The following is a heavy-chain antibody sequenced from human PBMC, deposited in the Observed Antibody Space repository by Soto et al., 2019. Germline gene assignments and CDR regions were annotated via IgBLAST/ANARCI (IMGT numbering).Heavy chain of an antibody. CDR2: INPKSGGT. J-gene: IGHJ6*03. CDR1: GYTFTGYY. D-gene: IGHD3-3*01. V-gene: IGHV1-2*04. CDR3: ARGDTIFGVVTEYYYYYMDV. Sequence: QVQLVQSGAEVKKPGASVKVSCKASGYTFTGYYMHWVRQAPGQGLEWMGWINPKSGGTNYAQKFQGWVTMTRDTSISTAYMELSRLRSDDTAVYYCARGDTIFGVVTEYYYYYMDVWGKGTTVTVSS.